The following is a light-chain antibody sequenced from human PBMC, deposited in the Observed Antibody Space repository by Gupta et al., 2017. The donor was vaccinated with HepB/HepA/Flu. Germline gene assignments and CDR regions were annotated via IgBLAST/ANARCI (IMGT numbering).Light chain of an antibody. J-gene: IGKJ2*02. V-gene: IGKV3-20*01. CDR3: QQYCSSPST. CDR2: GAS. Sequence: EIVLTQSPGTLSLSPGERATLSCRASQSVSSSYLAWYQQKPGQAPRLLIYGASSRATGIPDRFSGSGSGTDFTLTISRLEPEDFAVYYCQQYCSSPSTFGQGTXLEIK. CDR1: QSVSSSY.